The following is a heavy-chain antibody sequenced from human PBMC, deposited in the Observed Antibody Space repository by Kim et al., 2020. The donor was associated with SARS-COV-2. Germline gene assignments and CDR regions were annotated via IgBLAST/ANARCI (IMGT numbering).Heavy chain of an antibody. CDR2: T. V-gene: IGHV4-31*02. CDR3: ARDLGGKGMDV. J-gene: IGHJ6*02. D-gene: IGHD3-16*01. Sequence: TYYNPSLKGRVTISVDTSKNQFSLKLSSVTAADTAVYYCARDLGGKGMDVWGQGTTVTVSS.